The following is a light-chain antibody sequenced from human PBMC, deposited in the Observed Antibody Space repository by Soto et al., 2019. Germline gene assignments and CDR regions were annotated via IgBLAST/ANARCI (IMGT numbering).Light chain of an antibody. CDR2: GAS. Sequence: DIVLTQSPGTLYLSPGERATLSCRASQSVSSGYLAWYQQRPGQAPRLLIYGASTRATGIPDRFSGSGSGTDFTLTISSLQPEDFAAYYCQQYHNWPITFGQGTRLEIK. J-gene: IGKJ5*01. V-gene: IGKV3-20*01. CDR3: QQYHNWPIT. CDR1: QSVSSGY.